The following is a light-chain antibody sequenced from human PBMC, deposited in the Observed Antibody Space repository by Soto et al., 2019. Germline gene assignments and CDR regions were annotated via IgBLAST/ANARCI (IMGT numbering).Light chain of an antibody. CDR2: HAS. Sequence: QSPGTLSLPPGERATLSRRASQSISNWLAWYQQKPGTAPKLLIYHASTLESGVPSRFSGSGSGTEFTLTISSLQPDDFATYYCQQYNSYSFGQGTKVDI. CDR3: QQYNSYS. J-gene: IGKJ1*01. CDR1: QSISNW. V-gene: IGKV1-5*01.